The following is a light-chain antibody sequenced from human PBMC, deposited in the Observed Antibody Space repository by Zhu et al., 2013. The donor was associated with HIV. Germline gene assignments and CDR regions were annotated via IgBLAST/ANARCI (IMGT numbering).Light chain of an antibody. J-gene: IGLJ3*02. CDR2: ENI. Sequence: QSVLTQPPSVSAAPGQKVTISCSGSTANIGSSYVSWYQHLPGAAPKLLIYENIKRPSQISDRFSGSKSATSATLAITGLQTGDEGEYYCAIWDIGLVAVVFGGGTKVTVV. CDR3: AIWDIGLVAVV. V-gene: IGLV1-51*01. CDR1: TANIGSSY.